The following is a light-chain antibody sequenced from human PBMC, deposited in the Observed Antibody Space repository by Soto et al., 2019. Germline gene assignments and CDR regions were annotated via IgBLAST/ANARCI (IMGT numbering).Light chain of an antibody. CDR3: QQYDNLPIT. Sequence: DIQITQSPSSLSASVGDRVTITCLASQSISSYLNWYQQKPGKAPKLLIYAASSLQSGVPSRFSGSGSGTDFTFTISSLQPEDFATYYCQQYDNLPITFGHGTRLEIK. CDR2: AAS. CDR1: QSISSY. V-gene: IGKV1-33*01. J-gene: IGKJ5*01.